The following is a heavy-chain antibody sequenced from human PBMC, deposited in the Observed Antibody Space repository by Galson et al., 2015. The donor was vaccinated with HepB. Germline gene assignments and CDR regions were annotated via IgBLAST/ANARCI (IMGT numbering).Heavy chain of an antibody. D-gene: IGHD1-7*01. CDR2: IYYSGST. J-gene: IGHJ4*02. CDR1: GGSISSGGYY. CDR3: ARDGWNYGRDYYFDY. Sequence: SLTCTVSGGSISSGGYYWSWIRQHPGKGLGWIGYIYYSGSTYYNPSLKSRVTISVDTSKNQFSLKLSSVTAADTAVYYCARDGWNYGRDYYFDYWGQGTLVTVSS. V-gene: IGHV4-31*03.